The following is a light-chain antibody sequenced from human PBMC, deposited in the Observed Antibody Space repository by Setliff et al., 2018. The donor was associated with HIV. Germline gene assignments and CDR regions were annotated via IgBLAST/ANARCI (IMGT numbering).Light chain of an antibody. V-gene: IGLV2-14*01. Sequence: QSALAQPASVSGSPGQSITISCTGTSSDVGGYNYVSWYQQHPGKAPKVMIYDVSERPSGVSNRFPGSKPGNTASLTISGLQAEDEADYYCSSYTSISTYVFGTGTKVTVL. CDR3: SSYTSISTYV. CDR1: SSDVGGYNY. J-gene: IGLJ1*01. CDR2: DVS.